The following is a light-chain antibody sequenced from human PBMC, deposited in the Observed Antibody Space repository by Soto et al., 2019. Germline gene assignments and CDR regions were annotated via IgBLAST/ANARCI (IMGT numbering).Light chain of an antibody. CDR2: DAS. J-gene: IGKJ1*01. CDR3: REYGSSRT. CDR1: QSVSRTY. V-gene: IGKV3-20*01. Sequence: EVVLTQSPGTLSLSPGERATLSCRASQSVSRTYLAWYQQKPGQAPRLLIYDASSRATGIPDRFSGSGSGTAFALTISRLEPDDFPVYSCREYGSSRTFAQGPK.